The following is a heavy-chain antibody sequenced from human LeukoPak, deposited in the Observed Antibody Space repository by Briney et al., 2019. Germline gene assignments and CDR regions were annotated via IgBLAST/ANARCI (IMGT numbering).Heavy chain of an antibody. Sequence: KTGGSLRLSCAASGFIFSNYAMSWVRQAPGKGLEWVSAISDSGGRTYYADSVKGRFTISRDNSKNTLYLQMNSLRAEDTAVYYCARSYYDSSGYHPPAFDIWGQGTMVTVSS. CDR1: GFIFSNYA. CDR2: ISDSGGRT. D-gene: IGHD3-22*01. J-gene: IGHJ3*02. V-gene: IGHV3-23*01. CDR3: ARSYYDSSGYHPPAFDI.